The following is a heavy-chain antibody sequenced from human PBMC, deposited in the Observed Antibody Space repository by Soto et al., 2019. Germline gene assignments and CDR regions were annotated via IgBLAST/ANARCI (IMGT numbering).Heavy chain of an antibody. CDR1: GGSISSSNYY. Sequence: PSETLSLTCTVSGGSISSSNYYWGWIRQPPGKGLEWIGSIYYSGSTYYNPSLKNRVTISVDTSKTQFSLKLISVTAADSAMYYCARHPSSSWSYYYYMDVWGKGTTVTVSS. CDR2: IYYSGST. CDR3: ARHPSSSWSYYYYMDV. D-gene: IGHD6-13*01. V-gene: IGHV4-39*01. J-gene: IGHJ6*03.